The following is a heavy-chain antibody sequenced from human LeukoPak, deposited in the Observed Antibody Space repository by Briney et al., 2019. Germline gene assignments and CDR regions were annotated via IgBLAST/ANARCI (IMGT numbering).Heavy chain of an antibody. CDR2: INPNSGGT. CDR1: GYIFTGYY. V-gene: IGHV1-2*02. CDR3: ARSDYYYYMDV. J-gene: IGHJ6*03. Sequence: ASVKVSCKASGYIFTGYYMHWVRQAPGQGLEWMGWINPNSGGTNNAQKFQGRVTMTRDTSISTAYMELSRLRSDDTAVYYCARSDYYYYMDVWGKGTTVTVSS.